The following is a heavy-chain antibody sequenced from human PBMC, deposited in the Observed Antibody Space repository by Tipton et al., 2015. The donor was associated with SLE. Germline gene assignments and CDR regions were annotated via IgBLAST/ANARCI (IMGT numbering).Heavy chain of an antibody. CDR3: ARDRSYYDSVVDI. CDR1: GFTFSSYS. V-gene: IGHV3-21*01. Sequence: SLRLSCAASGFTFSSYSMNWVRQAPGKGLEWVSSISSSSSYIYYADSVKGRFTISRDNAKNSLYLQMNSLRAEDTAVYYCARDRSYYDSVVDIWGQGTMVTVSS. J-gene: IGHJ3*02. D-gene: IGHD3-22*01. CDR2: ISSSSSYI.